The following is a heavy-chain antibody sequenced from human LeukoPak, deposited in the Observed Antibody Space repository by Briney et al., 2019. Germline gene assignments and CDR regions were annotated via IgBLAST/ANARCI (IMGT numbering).Heavy chain of an antibody. J-gene: IGHJ5*02. D-gene: IGHD3-22*01. Sequence: SETLSLTCTVSGGSILDSTYYWAWIRQPPGKGLEWIATIFYTGDTHYNPSLKSRVTMSVDTVKNQFSLNLNSVTAADTAVYYCARQSSGYYYGWFDPWGQGTLVTVSS. CDR2: IFYTGDT. CDR1: GGSILDSTYY. V-gene: IGHV4-39*01. CDR3: ARQSSGYYYGWFDP.